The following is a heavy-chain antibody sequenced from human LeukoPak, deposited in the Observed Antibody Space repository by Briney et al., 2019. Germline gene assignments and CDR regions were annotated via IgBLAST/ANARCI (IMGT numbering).Heavy chain of an antibody. CDR3: ARVVGYDSSGYYSPGDY. V-gene: IGHV1-46*01. CDR2: INPSGGST. D-gene: IGHD3-22*01. Sequence: ASVKVSCKASGYTFTSYYMHWVRQAPGQGLEWMGIINPSGGSTSYAQKFQGRVTMTRDTSTSTVYMELSSPRSEDTAVYYCARVVGYDSSGYYSPGDYWGQGTLVTVSS. CDR1: GYTFTSYY. J-gene: IGHJ4*02.